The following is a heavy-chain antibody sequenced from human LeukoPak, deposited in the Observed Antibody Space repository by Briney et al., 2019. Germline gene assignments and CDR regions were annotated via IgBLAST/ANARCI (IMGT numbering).Heavy chain of an antibody. J-gene: IGHJ4*02. Sequence: PSETLSLTCTVSGGSINTYYWIWIRQPPGKGVEWIGYIYSSGTTNYNPSLKSRVAISLDTSKNQFSLELSSVTAADTAVYFCARNERGYPYDYWGQGTLVTVSS. V-gene: IGHV4-59*08. CDR3: ARNERGYPYDY. CDR2: IYSSGTT. D-gene: IGHD6-13*01. CDR1: GGSINTYY.